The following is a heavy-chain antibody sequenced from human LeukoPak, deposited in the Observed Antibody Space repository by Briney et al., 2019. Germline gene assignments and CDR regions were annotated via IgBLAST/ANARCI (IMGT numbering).Heavy chain of an antibody. CDR1: GYTFTGYY. J-gene: IGHJ6*03. CDR3: ARDMKGDYGFGELWYYYYYMDV. Sequence: ASVKVSCKASGYTFTGYYMHWVRQAPGQGLEWMGWINPNSGGTNYAQKFQGRVTMTRDTSISTAYMELSRLRSDDTAVYYCARDMKGDYGFGELWYYYYYMDVWGKGTTVTISS. D-gene: IGHD3-10*01. V-gene: IGHV1-2*02. CDR2: INPNSGGT.